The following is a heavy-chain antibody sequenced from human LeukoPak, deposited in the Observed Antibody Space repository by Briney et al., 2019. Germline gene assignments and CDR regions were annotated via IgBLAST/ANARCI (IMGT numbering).Heavy chain of an antibody. Sequence: GASVKVSCKASGYTFTSYAMNWVRQAPGQGLEWMGWINPNSGGTNYAQKFQGRVTMTRDTSISTAYMELSRLRSDDTAVYYCARDSGSLLASDYWGQGTLVTVSS. D-gene: IGHD1-26*01. CDR2: INPNSGGT. V-gene: IGHV1-2*02. CDR1: GYTFTSYA. J-gene: IGHJ4*02. CDR3: ARDSGSLLASDY.